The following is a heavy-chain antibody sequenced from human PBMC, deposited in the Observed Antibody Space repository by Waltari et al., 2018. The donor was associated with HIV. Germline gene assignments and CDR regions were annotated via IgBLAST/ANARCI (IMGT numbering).Heavy chain of an antibody. Sequence: QVQLVQSGAEVTQVGASVKVSCTASGYTCGDHYIHWLRQAPGQGLEWMGWINPNSGGTTDAQKFQGWVTMTRDTSVSTAYMELSRLRSDDTAVYYCARDAEVLGYSYRNYYYYYGMDAWGQGTTVTVSS. CDR3: ARDAEVLGYSYRNYYYYYGMDA. CDR2: INPNSGGT. D-gene: IGHD5-18*01. J-gene: IGHJ6*02. V-gene: IGHV1-2*04. CDR1: GYTCGDHY.